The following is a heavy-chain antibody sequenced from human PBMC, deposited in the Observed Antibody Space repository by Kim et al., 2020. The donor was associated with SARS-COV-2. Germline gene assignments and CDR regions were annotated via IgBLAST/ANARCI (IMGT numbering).Heavy chain of an antibody. CDR3: ARLSNYYDSSDFDY. V-gene: IGHV5-51*01. J-gene: IGHJ4*02. D-gene: IGHD3-22*01. Sequence: PAVQGQVTISADKSSSTAYLQWSSLKASDTAMYYCARLSNYYDSSDFDYWGQGTLVTVSS.